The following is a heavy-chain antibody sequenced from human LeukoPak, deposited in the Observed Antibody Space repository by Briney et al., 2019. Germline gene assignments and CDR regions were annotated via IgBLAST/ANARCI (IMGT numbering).Heavy chain of an antibody. Sequence: GASVKVSCKASGGTFSSYAISWVRQAPGQGLEWMGRIIPIFGTANYAQKFQGRVTITTDESTSTAYMELSSLRSVDTAVYYCASGIYGSSTSCSFDYWGQGTLVTVS. CDR2: IIPIFGTA. CDR3: ASGIYGSSTSCSFDY. J-gene: IGHJ4*02. CDR1: GGTFSSYA. D-gene: IGHD2-2*01. V-gene: IGHV1-69*05.